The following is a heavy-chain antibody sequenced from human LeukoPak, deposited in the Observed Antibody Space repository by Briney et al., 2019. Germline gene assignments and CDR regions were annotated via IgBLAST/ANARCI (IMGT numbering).Heavy chain of an antibody. CDR3: ARVYYDSSCWRNYFDY. Sequence: SETLSLTCTVSGGSISSYYWSWIRQPPGKGLEWIGHLYYSGSTNYNPPLKSRVTISVDTSKNQFSLKLSSVTSADTAVYYCARVYYDSSCWRNYFDYWGQGTLVTVSS. CDR2: LYYSGST. V-gene: IGHV4-59*01. CDR1: GGSISSYY. J-gene: IGHJ4*02. D-gene: IGHD3-22*01.